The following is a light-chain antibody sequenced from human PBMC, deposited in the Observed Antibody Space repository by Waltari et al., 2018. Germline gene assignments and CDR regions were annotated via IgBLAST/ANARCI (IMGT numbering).Light chain of an antibody. Sequence: DIQMTQSPSSLSASVGDRVTITCQASQDIRQNLHWFQQKPGKAPNLLIYDASNLHTGVPSRFSGGKSGTDFTFTISSLQPEDIATYYCQQYDRLPLTFGGGTKVEIK. V-gene: IGKV1-33*01. J-gene: IGKJ4*01. CDR2: DAS. CDR3: QQYDRLPLT. CDR1: QDIRQN.